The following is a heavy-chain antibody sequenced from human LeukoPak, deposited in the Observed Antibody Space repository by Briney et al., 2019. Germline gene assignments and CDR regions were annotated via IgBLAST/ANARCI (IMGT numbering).Heavy chain of an antibody. V-gene: IGHV3-23*01. CDR1: GFTFSNYA. CDR3: ARGVGYYDSSGTIDY. CDR2: ISGSGGST. J-gene: IGHJ4*02. Sequence: GGSLRLSCAASGFTFSNYAMSWVRQAPGKGLEWVSAISGSGGSTYYADSVKGRFTISRDNSKNTLYLQMNSLRAEDTAVYYCARGVGYYDSSGTIDYWGQGTLVTVSS. D-gene: IGHD3-22*01.